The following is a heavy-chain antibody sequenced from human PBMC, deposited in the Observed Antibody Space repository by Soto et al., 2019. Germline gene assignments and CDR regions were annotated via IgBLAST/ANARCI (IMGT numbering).Heavy chain of an antibody. CDR1: GFTFSSYA. CDR2: ISYDGSNK. J-gene: IGHJ6*02. D-gene: IGHD4-17*01. CDR3: ARDIPNYGDRYYYYYGMDV. Sequence: GGSLRLSCAASGFTFSSYAMHWVRQAPGKGLEWVAVISYDGSNKYYADSVKGRFTISRDNSKNTLYLQMNSLRAEDTAVYYCARDIPNYGDRYYYYYGMDVWGQGTTVTVSS. V-gene: IGHV3-30-3*01.